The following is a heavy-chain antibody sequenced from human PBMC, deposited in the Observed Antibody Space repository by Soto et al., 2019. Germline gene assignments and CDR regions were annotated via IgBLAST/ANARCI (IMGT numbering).Heavy chain of an antibody. CDR2: ISSSSFTL. J-gene: IGHJ4*02. CDR1: GFIFGSYT. V-gene: IGHV3-48*02. D-gene: IGHD6-19*01. CDR3: ATGNGWQPK. Sequence: EVQLVESGGGLVQPGGSLRLSCAASGFIFGSYTMNWVRQAPGKGLEWVSSISSSSFTLYYADSVKGRFSISRDNAKNSLYLQMNSLRDEDTAVYYCATGNGWQPKWGQGTLVTVSS.